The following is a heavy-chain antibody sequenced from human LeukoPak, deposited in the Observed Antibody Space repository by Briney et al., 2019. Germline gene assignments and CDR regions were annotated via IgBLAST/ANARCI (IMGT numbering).Heavy chain of an antibody. CDR1: GYTFTGYY. CDR3: ARADSSSFLKWFDP. J-gene: IGHJ5*02. V-gene: IGHV1-2*02. D-gene: IGHD6-6*01. CDR2: INPNSGGT. Sequence: ASVKVSCKASGYTFTGYYMHWVRQAPGQGLEWMGWINPNSGGTNYAQKFQGRVTMTRDTSISTAYMELSRLRSDDTAVYYCARADSSSFLKWFDPWGQETLVTVSS.